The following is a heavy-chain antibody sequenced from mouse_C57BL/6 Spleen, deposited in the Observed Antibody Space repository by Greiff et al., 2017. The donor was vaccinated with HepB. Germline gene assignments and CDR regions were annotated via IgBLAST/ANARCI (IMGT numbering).Heavy chain of an antibody. CDR3: ARDYGYDWFAY. CDR2: IDPSDSET. CDR1: GYTFTSYW. J-gene: IGHJ3*01. D-gene: IGHD2-2*01. Sequence: QVQLQQPGAELVRPGSSVKLSCKASGYTFTSYWMHWVKQRPIQGLEWIGNIDPSDSETHYNQKFKDKATVTVDKSSSTAYMQLSSLTSEDSAVYYCARDYGYDWFAYWGQGTLVTVSA. V-gene: IGHV1-52*01.